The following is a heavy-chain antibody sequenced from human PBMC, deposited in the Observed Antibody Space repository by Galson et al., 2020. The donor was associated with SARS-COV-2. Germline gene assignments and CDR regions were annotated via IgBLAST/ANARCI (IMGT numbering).Heavy chain of an antibody. Sequence: SETLSLTCAVYGGSFSGYYWSWIRQPPGKGLEWIGEINHSGSTNYNPSLKSRVTISVDTSKNQFSLKLSSVTAADTAVYYCARGIKRIAAAGYGMDVWGQGTTVTVSS. J-gene: IGHJ6*02. CDR2: INHSGST. V-gene: IGHV4-34*01. D-gene: IGHD6-13*01. CDR3: ARGIKRIAAAGYGMDV. CDR1: GGSFSGYY.